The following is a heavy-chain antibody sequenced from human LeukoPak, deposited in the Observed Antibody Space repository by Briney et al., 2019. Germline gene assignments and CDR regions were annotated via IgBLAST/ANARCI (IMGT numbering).Heavy chain of an antibody. Sequence: PGRCLKLSCTASGFTFSSYGMHWVRQAPGKGLEWVAVIWFDGSNKYYADSVKGRLTISRDNSKSTLYLQMNSPRAEDTAVYYCAKAVAATGHYYFGMDVWGQGTTVTVSS. CDR2: IWFDGSNK. V-gene: IGHV3-33*06. CDR3: AKAVAATGHYYFGMDV. J-gene: IGHJ6*01. CDR1: GFTFSSYG. D-gene: IGHD6-19*01.